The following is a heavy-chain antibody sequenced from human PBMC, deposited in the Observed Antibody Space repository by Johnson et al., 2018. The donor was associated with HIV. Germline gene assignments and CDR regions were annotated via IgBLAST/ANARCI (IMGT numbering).Heavy chain of an antibody. J-gene: IGHJ3*02. CDR3: TAAWGGYFQELRDAFDI. CDR1: GFTFSNYY. D-gene: IGHD3-3*01. CDR2: ITGGGGST. Sequence: VQLVESGGGLVKPGGSLRLSCAASGFTFSNYYMSWVRQAPGKGLEWVATITGGGGSTYYADSVKGRFTISRDDSKNTLYLQMNSLNTEDTAVYYCTAAWGGYFQELRDAFDIWGQGTMVTVSS. V-gene: IGHV3-23*04.